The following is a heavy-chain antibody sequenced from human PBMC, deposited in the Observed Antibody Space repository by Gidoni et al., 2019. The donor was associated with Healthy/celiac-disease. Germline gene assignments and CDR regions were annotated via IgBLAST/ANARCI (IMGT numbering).Heavy chain of an antibody. CDR1: GFTFSSFG. CDR2: IWNDGSNK. Sequence: QVQLVESGGGVVQPGRSLRRSCAASGFTFSSFGMQWVRQAPGKGLGWVAVIWNDGSNKYFADSVKGRFTISRDNSKNTLHLQMDSLRAEDTAVYYCARGRVPPKYCSGGSCYSGIFDYWGQGTLVTVSS. CDR3: ARGRVPPKYCSGGSCYSGIFDY. D-gene: IGHD2-15*01. V-gene: IGHV3-33*01. J-gene: IGHJ4*02.